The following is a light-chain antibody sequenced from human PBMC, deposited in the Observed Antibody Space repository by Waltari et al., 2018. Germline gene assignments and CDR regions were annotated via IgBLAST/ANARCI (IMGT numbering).Light chain of an antibody. CDR1: QSIDNW. V-gene: IGKV1-5*03. J-gene: IGKJ1*01. CDR3: QQYDRFSAT. Sequence: DIQMTQSPSTMSASVGDRVTITCRASQSIDNWLAWYQQKPGKAPKLLIYKASRLESGVPSRFSGSGSGAEFTLTISSLQPDDSATYYCQQYDRFSATIGQGTQVEIK. CDR2: KAS.